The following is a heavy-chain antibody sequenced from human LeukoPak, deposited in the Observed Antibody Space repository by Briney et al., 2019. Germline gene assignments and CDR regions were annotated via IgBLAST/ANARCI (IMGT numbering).Heavy chain of an antibody. J-gene: IGHJ4*02. Sequence: GGSLRLSCAASGFTFSSYTMSWVRQAPGKGLEWVSSISSSSSYIYYADSVKGRFTISRDNAKNSLYLQMNSLRAEDTAVYYCARDAATSFDYWGQGTLVTVSS. V-gene: IGHV3-21*01. CDR2: ISSSSSYI. D-gene: IGHD2-15*01. CDR3: ARDAATSFDY. CDR1: GFTFSSYT.